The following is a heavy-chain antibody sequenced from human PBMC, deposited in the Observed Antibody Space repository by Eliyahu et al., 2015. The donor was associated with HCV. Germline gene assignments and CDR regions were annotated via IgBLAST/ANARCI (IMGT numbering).Heavy chain of an antibody. J-gene: IGHJ5*02. Sequence: QVQLVQSGAEVKKPGASVKVSCKASGYTFTSYAMHWVRQAPGQRLEWMGWINAGNGNTKYSQKFQGRVTITRDTSASTAYMELSSLRSEDTAVYYCAREAYCGGDCYPEGGWFDPWGQGTLVTVSS. CDR3: AREAYCGGDCYPEGGWFDP. CDR2: INAGNGNT. V-gene: IGHV1-3*01. D-gene: IGHD2-21*02. CDR1: GYTFTSYA.